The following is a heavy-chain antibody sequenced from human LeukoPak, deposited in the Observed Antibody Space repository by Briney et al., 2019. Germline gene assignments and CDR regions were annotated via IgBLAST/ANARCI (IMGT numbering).Heavy chain of an antibody. J-gene: IGHJ4*02. CDR2: IIPIFGTA. CDR1: GGTFSSHA. Sequence: SVKVSCKASGGTFSSHAISWVRQAPGQGPEWMGGIIPIFGTANYAQKFQGRVTITADESTSTAYMELSSLRSEDTAVYYCARGGGYCSSTSCYAFDYWGQGTLVTVSS. D-gene: IGHD2-2*01. CDR3: ARGGGYCSSTSCYAFDY. V-gene: IGHV1-69*13.